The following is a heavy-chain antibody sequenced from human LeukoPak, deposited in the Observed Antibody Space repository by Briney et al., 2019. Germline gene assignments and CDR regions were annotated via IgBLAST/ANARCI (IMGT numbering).Heavy chain of an antibody. V-gene: IGHV1-69*01. CDR3: ARDGSSWSQGFDP. CDR1: GGTFSSYA. Sequence: SVKVSCKASGGTFSSYAISWVRQAPGQGLEWMGGIIPIFGTANYAQKFQGRVTITADESTSTAYMELSSLRSEDTAVYYCARDGSSWSQGFDPWGQGTLVTVSS. D-gene: IGHD6-13*01. J-gene: IGHJ5*02. CDR2: IIPIFGTA.